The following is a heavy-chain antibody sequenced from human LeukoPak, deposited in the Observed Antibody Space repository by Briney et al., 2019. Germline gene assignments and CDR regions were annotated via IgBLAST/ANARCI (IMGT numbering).Heavy chain of an antibody. J-gene: IGHJ6*03. CDR1: GFIFSSYG. CDR3: ARGLGMLSYYYMDV. Sequence: GGSLRLSCAASGFIFSSYGMHWVRQAPDKGLEWVAFIRYDGSRKYYADSVKGRFTISRDNSKNTLYLQMNSLRAEDTAVYYCARGLGMLSYYYMDVWGKGTTVTVSS. D-gene: IGHD2-8*01. CDR2: IRYDGSRK. V-gene: IGHV3-30*02.